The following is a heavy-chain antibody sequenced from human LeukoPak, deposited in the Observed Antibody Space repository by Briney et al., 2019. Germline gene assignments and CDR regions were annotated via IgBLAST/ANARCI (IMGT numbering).Heavy chain of an antibody. V-gene: IGHV4-39*07. CDR2: IYYSGST. J-gene: IGHJ4*02. CDR1: GGSISSSSYY. D-gene: IGHD3-10*01. CDR3: ARDPGYYGSGEH. Sequence: SETLSLTCTVSGGSISSSSYYWGWIRQPPGKGLEWIGSIYYSGSTYYNPSLKSRVTISVDTSKNQFSLKLSSVTAADTAVYYCARDPGYYGSGEHWGQGTLVTVSS.